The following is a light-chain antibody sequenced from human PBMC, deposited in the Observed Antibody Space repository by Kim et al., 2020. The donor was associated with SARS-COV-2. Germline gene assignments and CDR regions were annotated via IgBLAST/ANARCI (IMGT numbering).Light chain of an antibody. Sequence: DIQMTQSPSSVSASLGDSVTISCRESQPIRTWLAWYQQKPGKAPRLLIHSTSYLQNGVPSRFRGSGSETDFTLTISSLQPEDFATYYCQQASSFPHTFGGGTKVDIK. CDR1: QPIRTW. V-gene: IGKV1-12*01. J-gene: IGKJ4*01. CDR3: QQASSFPHT. CDR2: STS.